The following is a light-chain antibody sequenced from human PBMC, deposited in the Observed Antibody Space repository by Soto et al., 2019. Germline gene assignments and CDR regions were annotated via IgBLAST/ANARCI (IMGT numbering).Light chain of an antibody. J-gene: IGKJ3*01. CDR2: KAS. CDR3: QQYNSSPFT. CDR1: QSISSW. V-gene: IGKV1-5*03. Sequence: DIQMTQSPSTLSASVGDRVTITCRASQSISSWVAWYQQKPGKAPKLLIYKASSLESGVPSRFSGSGSGTEFTLTIRSLQPDDFATYYCQQYNSSPFTFGPGTKVDIK.